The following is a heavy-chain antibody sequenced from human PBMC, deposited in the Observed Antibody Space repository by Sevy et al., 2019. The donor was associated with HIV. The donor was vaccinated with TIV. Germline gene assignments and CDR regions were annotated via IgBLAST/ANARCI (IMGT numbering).Heavy chain of an antibody. CDR3: AREGGGNSGFDF. D-gene: IGHD2-21*02. Sequence: RGSLRLSCAASGFTFSSYSMNWVRQAPGKGLEWVSSISSSSSYIYYADSVKGRFTISRDNAKNSLYLQMNSLRAEDTAVYYCAREGGGNSGFDFWGRGTLVTVSS. J-gene: IGHJ4*02. CDR1: GFTFSSYS. CDR2: ISSSSSYI. V-gene: IGHV3-21*06.